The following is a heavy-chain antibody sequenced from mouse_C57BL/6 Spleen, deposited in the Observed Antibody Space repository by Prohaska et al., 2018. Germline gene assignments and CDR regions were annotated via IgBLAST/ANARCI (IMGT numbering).Heavy chain of an antibody. V-gene: IGHV1-26*01. CDR2: INPNNGVS. CDR3: ARKGYSEYEGWYAMDY. Sequence: HGKSLTRIGDINPNNGVSSYNHRFKGKATLTVDKSSSTAYMELLSLPSEDSAVYYSARKGYSEYEGWYAMDYWGQGTSVTVS. D-gene: IGHD2-4*01. J-gene: IGHJ4*01.